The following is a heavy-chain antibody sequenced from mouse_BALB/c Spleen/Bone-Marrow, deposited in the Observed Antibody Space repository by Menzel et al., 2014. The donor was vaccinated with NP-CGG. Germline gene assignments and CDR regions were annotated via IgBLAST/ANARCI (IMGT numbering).Heavy chain of an antibody. D-gene: IGHD2-10*01. CDR2: IWAGGST. CDR3: ARDRGSYDGLAY. CDR1: GFSLTSYG. V-gene: IGHV2-9*02. Sequence: QVQLKQSGPGLVPPSQCLYISCTVSGFSLTSYGIRWVRQPPGKGLEWLGVIWAGGSTNYNSALMSRMSIIKDNSTSXVFLKKNSLQTDDAAMYYCARDRGSYDGLAYWGQGTLVTVSA. J-gene: IGHJ3*01.